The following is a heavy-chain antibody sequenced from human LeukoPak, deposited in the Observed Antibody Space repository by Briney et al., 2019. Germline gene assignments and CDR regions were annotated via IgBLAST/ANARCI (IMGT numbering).Heavy chain of an antibody. CDR1: GFTFSSYW. J-gene: IGHJ6*03. CDR3: ARDFSSSWYGEYYYYYMDV. Sequence: PGGSLRLSCAASGFTFSSYWMSWVRQAPGKGLEWVANIKQDGSEKYYVDSVKGRFTISRDNAKNSLYLQMNSLRAEDTAVYYCARDFSSSWYGEYYYYYMDVWGKGTTVTVSS. V-gene: IGHV3-7*01. CDR2: IKQDGSEK. D-gene: IGHD6-13*01.